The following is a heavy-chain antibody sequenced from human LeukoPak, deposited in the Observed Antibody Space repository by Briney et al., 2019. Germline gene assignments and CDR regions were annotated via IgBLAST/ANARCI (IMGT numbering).Heavy chain of an antibody. J-gene: IGHJ4*02. CDR1: GFTFNNYG. D-gene: IGHD3-16*01. Sequence: GGSLRLSCAASGFTFNNYGMHWVRQAPGKGLEWVALIQPDGNHKYYADSVKGRFTVSRDNSKSTLYLQLSSLRAEDTAVYYCAKRDRGTEFDYWGQGTLVTVSS. V-gene: IGHV3-30*02. CDR2: IQPDGNHK. CDR3: AKRDRGTEFDY.